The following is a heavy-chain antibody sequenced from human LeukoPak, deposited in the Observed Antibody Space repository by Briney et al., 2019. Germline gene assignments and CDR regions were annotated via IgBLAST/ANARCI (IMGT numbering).Heavy chain of an antibody. Sequence: GGSLRLSCAASGFTFSSYEMNWVRQAPGKGLEWVAYISYSGSTTSYADSVKGRFTISRDNAKNSLYLQMNTLRATDTAVYYCARATGGSCYAYWGPGTLVTVSS. D-gene: IGHD2-2*01. CDR3: ARATGGSCYAY. CDR2: ISYSGSTT. J-gene: IGHJ4*02. CDR1: GFTFSSYE. V-gene: IGHV3-48*03.